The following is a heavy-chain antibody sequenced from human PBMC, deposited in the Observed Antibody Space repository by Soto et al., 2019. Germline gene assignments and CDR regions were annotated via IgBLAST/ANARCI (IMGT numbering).Heavy chain of an antibody. CDR1: GGSFSGYY. J-gene: IGHJ4*02. V-gene: IGHV4-34*01. CDR3: ARPAWSGNRDYVDS. D-gene: IGHD3-3*01. Sequence: SENLSLTCAVSGGSFSGYYWTWIRQPPGKGLEWIGEINHSGGTNYNPSLKSRVTISVDTSKNQFSLKLRSVTAADTAVYYCARPAWSGNRDYVDSWCQGTLVS. CDR2: INHSGGT.